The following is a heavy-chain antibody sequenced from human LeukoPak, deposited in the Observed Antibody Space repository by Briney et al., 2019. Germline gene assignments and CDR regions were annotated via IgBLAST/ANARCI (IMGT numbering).Heavy chain of an antibody. J-gene: IGHJ4*02. V-gene: IGHV3-7*01. Sequence: GGSLRLSCAASGFIFSNYWMSWVRQAPGKGLEWVANIKQDGSEKYYADSVKGRFTISRDDAKNSLYLQMNSLRAEDTAVYYCARRRYFDYWGQGTLVAVSS. CDR2: IKQDGSEK. CDR1: GFIFSNYW. CDR3: ARRRYFDY.